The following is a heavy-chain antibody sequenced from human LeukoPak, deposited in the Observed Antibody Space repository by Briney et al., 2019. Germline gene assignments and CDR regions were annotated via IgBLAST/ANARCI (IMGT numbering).Heavy chain of an antibody. CDR3: ARDPTRGVRKPFDP. V-gene: IGHV4-38-2*02. D-gene: IGHD1-14*01. J-gene: IGHJ5*02. Sequence: PSETLSLTCTVSGYSISSGYYWGWIRQPSGKGLEWIGSIYHSGSTYYNPSLKSRVTISVDTSKNQFSLKLSSVTAADTAVYYCARDPTRGVRKPFDPWGQGTLVTVSS. CDR1: GYSISSGYY. CDR2: IYHSGST.